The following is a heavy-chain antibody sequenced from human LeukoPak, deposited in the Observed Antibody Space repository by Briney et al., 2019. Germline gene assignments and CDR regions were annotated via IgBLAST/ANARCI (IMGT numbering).Heavy chain of an antibody. CDR2: INPSGGST. Sequence: ASVKVSCKASGYTFTSYYMHWVRQAPGQGLEWMGIINPSGGSTSYAQKFQGRVTMTRDTSTSTVYMELSSLRSEDTAVYYCASEYQFAQRDSSGYYYFGLDYWGQGTLVTVSS. D-gene: IGHD3-22*01. V-gene: IGHV1-46*01. J-gene: IGHJ4*02. CDR3: ASEYQFAQRDSSGYYYFGLDY. CDR1: GYTFTSYY.